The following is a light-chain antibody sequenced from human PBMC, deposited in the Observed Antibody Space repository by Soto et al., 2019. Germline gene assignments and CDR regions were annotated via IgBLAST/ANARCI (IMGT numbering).Light chain of an antibody. Sequence: QSALTQPPSASGSPGQSVTISCTGRSSDVGGYDQVSWYQQQPGKAPKLMIYEVSKRPSGVPDRFSGSKSGNTASLTVSGLQAEDEADYYCSSYAGSNNFVLFGGGTKVTVL. J-gene: IGLJ2*01. CDR1: SSDVGGYDQ. CDR3: SSYAGSNNFVL. CDR2: EVS. V-gene: IGLV2-8*01.